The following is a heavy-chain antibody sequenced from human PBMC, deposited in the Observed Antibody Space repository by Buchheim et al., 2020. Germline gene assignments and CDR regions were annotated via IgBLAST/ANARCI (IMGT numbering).Heavy chain of an antibody. J-gene: IGHJ6*02. V-gene: IGHV3-30*18. CDR1: GFTFSSYG. CDR2: ISYDGSNK. CDR3: AKEGQQLDYYYYYGMDV. D-gene: IGHD6-13*01. Sequence: QVQLVESGGGVVQPGRFLRLSCAASGFTFSSYGMHWVRQAPGKGLEWVAVISYDGSNKYYADSVKGRFTISRDNSKNTLYLQMNSLRAEDTAVYYCAKEGQQLDYYYYYGMDVWGQGT.